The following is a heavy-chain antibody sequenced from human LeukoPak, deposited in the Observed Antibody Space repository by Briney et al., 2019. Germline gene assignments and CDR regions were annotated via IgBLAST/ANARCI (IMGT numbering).Heavy chain of an antibody. CDR2: IYYSGST. D-gene: IGHD2-21*02. CDR3: ASSYCGGDCYSGHGGTFDI. J-gene: IGHJ3*02. CDR1: GGSISSSSYY. Sequence: SETLSLTCTVSGGSISSSSYYWGWIRQPPGKGLEWIGSIYYSGSTYYNPSLKSRVTISVDTSKNQFSLKLSSVTAADTAVYYCASSYCGGDCYSGHGGTFDIWGQGTMVTVSS. V-gene: IGHV4-39*01.